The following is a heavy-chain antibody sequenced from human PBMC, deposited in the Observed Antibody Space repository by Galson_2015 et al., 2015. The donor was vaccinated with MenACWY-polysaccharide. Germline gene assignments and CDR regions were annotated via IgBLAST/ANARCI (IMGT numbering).Heavy chain of an antibody. CDR3: TKAGAKYCRGSSCYFNRIDP. D-gene: IGHD2-15*01. V-gene: IGHV3-74*01. Sequence: SLRLSCAASGFSFSTYWMHWVRHAPGKALVWVSRINADGSATDYADSVRGRFTISRDNAKNTLYLEMNSLRAEDTAVYYCTKAGAKYCRGSSCYFNRIDPWGQGTLVTVSS. CDR2: INADGSAT. J-gene: IGHJ5*02. CDR1: GFSFSTYW.